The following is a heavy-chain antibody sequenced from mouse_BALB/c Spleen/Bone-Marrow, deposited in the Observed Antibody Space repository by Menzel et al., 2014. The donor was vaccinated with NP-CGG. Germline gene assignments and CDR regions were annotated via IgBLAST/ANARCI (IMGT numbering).Heavy chain of an antibody. CDR1: GFSLSSYG. CDR2: IWGDGST. CDR3: ARYGNYAVDY. V-gene: IGHV2-6*02. Sequence: VKLVESGPGLVAPSQSLSITCTVSGFSLSSYGVHWVRQSPGKGLEWLVVIWGDGSTTYNSALKSRLSISKDNSKSQVFLKMNSLQTDDTAIYYCARYGNYAVDYWGQGTSVTVSS. J-gene: IGHJ4*01. D-gene: IGHD2-1*01.